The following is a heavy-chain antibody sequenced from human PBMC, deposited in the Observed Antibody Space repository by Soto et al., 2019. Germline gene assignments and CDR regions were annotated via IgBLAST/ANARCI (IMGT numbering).Heavy chain of an antibody. CDR2: INHSGST. CDR3: ARVLVPAANQPTTVTIRGNDAFDI. V-gene: IGHV4-34*01. J-gene: IGHJ3*02. Sequence: SETLSLTCAVYGGSFSGYYWSWIRQPPGKGLEWIGEINHSGSTNYNPSLKSRVTISVDTSKNQFSLKLSSVTAADTAVYYCARVLVPAANQPTTVTIRGNDAFDIWGQGTMVTVSS. D-gene: IGHD2-2*01. CDR1: GGSFSGYY.